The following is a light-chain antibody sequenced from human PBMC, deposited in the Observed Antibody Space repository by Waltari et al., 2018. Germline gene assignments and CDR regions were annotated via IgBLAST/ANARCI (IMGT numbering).Light chain of an antibody. CDR3: QQYSSAPNT. CDR2: GAS. V-gene: IGKV3-20*01. CDR1: QSVSSSY. Sequence: IVLTQSPGTLSSTPGERAALSCRASQSVSSSYLAWYQQKPGQAPRLLIYGASNRATGIPDRFSGSGSGTDFTLTISRLEPEDFAVYFCQQYSSAPNTFGQGTKLEIK. J-gene: IGKJ2*01.